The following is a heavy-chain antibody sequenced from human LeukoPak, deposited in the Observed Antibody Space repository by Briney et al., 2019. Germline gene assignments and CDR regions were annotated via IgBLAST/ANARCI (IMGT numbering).Heavy chain of an antibody. CDR3: VKEGLAYSDGSGDKRGWFDP. Sequence: GDSLRLSCTASGFTFGSFAMHWVRQAPGKGLEWVALIYSDGKTKYYVDSVKGRFSISRDNSKNTLYLQMNSLRAEDTAVYYCVKEGLAYSDGSGDKRGWFDPWGQGTLVTISS. D-gene: IGHD6-25*01. CDR2: IYSDGKTK. V-gene: IGHV3-33*03. CDR1: GFTFGSFA. J-gene: IGHJ5*02.